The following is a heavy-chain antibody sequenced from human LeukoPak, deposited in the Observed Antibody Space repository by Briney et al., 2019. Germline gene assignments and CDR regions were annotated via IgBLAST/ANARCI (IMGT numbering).Heavy chain of an antibody. D-gene: IGHD1-26*01. CDR3: ARSYSGSYLDYFDY. CDR1: GFTFSSYA. CDR2: ISGSGGST. J-gene: IGHJ4*02. Sequence: PGGSLRLSCAASGFTFSSYAMSWVRQAPGKGLEWVSAISGSGGSTYYADSVKGRFTISRDNAKNSLYLQMNGLRAEDTAVYYCARSYSGSYLDYFDYWGQGTLVTVSS. V-gene: IGHV3-23*01.